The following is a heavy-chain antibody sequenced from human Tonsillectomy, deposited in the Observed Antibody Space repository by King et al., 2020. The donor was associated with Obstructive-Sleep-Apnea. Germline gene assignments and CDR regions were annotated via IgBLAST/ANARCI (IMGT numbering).Heavy chain of an antibody. Sequence: QLVQSGAEVKKPGASVKVSCKASGYTFTSYDINWVRQATGQGLEWMGWMNPNSGNTGYAQKFQGRVTMTRNTSISTAYTELSSLTSEDTAVYYCARRYNSGWNIDYWGQGTLVTVSS. CDR3: ARRYNSGWNIDY. CDR2: MNPNSGNT. V-gene: IGHV1-8*01. D-gene: IGHD6-19*01. J-gene: IGHJ4*02. CDR1: GYTFTSYD.